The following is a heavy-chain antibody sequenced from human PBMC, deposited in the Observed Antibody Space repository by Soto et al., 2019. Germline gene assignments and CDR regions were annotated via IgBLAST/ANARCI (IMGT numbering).Heavy chain of an antibody. CDR1: GGSISSSSYY. D-gene: IGHD4-17*01. Sequence: SETLSLTCTVSGGSISSSSYYWGWIRQPPGKGLEWIGSIYYSGSTYYNPSLKSRVTISVDTSKSQFSLKLSSVTAADTAVYYCARRRSRPGLTDYWGQGTLVTVSS. V-gene: IGHV4-39*01. CDR2: IYYSGST. J-gene: IGHJ4*02. CDR3: ARRRSRPGLTDY.